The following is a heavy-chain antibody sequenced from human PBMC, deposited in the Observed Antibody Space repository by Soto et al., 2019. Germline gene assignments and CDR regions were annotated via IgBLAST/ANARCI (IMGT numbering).Heavy chain of an antibody. D-gene: IGHD6-13*01. CDR3: ARPGIAAAGTTYYYYYTMDV. J-gene: IGHJ6*02. V-gene: IGHV4-30-4*01. CDR2: IYYSGST. Sequence: SETLSLTCTVSGGSISSGDYYWSWIRQPPGKGLEWIGYIYYSGSTYYNPSLKSRVTISVDTSKNQFSLKLSSVTAADTAVYYCARPGIAAAGTTYYYYYTMDVWGQGTKVTVAS. CDR1: GGSISSGDYY.